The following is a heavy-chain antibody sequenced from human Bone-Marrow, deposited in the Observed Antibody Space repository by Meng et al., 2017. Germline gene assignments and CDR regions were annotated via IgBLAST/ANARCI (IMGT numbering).Heavy chain of an antibody. CDR2: ISGSGGST. CDR3: AKQSGILTGYYSDYYYSGMDV. J-gene: IGHJ6*02. Sequence: GGSLRLSCAASGFTFSSYAMSWVPQAPGKGLEWVSAISGSGGSTYYADSVKGRFTISRDNSKNTLYLQMNSLRAEDTAVYYCAKQSGILTGYYSDYYYSGMDVWGQGTTVTVSS. D-gene: IGHD3-9*01. CDR1: GFTFSSYA. V-gene: IGHV3-23*01.